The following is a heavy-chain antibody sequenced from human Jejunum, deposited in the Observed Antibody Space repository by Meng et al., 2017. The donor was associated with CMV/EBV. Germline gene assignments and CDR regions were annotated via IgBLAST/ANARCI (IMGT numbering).Heavy chain of an antibody. CDR1: YW. J-gene: IGHJ6*02. D-gene: IGHD3-3*01. V-gene: IGHV3-7*01. CDR2: IKQYGSDQ. Sequence: YWMPWVRQAPGKRLEWVAHIKQYGSDQYLLASMQGRFTISRDNAKNSVYLQMNSLRVEDTAVYYCARIMSFGVVPGVYGMDVWGQGTTVTVSS. CDR3: ARIMSFGVVPGVYGMDV.